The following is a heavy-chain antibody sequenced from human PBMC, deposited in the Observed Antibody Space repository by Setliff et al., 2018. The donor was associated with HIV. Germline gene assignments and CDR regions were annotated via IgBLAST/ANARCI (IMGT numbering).Heavy chain of an antibody. CDR2: IIPNSGVT. CDR1: GYTFTSYY. CDR3: ARGLRYYSGSASYISFDL. Sequence: ASVKVSCKASGYTFTSYYMHWVRQAPGQGLEWMGRIIPNSGVTNYAQKLQGRVTMTRDTSISTAYMELSRLRSDDTAVYFCARGLRYYSGSASYISFDLWGQGTLVTVSS. V-gene: IGHV1-2*06. D-gene: IGHD2-15*01. J-gene: IGHJ4*02.